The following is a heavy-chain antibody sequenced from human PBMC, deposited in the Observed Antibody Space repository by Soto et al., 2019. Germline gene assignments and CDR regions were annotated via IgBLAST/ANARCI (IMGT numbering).Heavy chain of an antibody. CDR2: ISAYNGNT. J-gene: IGHJ5*01. Sequence: ASVKVSCKASGYTFTSYGISWVRQAPGQGLEWMGWISAYNGNTNYAQKLQGRVTMTTDTSTCTAYMELRSLRSDDTAVYYCARGSPISAAGTDLFDSWGQGTLVTVSA. D-gene: IGHD6-13*01. V-gene: IGHV1-18*01. CDR3: ARGSPISAAGTDLFDS. CDR1: GYTFTSYG.